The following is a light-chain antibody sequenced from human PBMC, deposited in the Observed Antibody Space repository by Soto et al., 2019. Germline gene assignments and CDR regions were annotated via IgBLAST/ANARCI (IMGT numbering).Light chain of an antibody. CDR3: SSYTRSSALVVV. CDR1: SSDVGGYNY. CDR2: DVN. V-gene: IGLV2-14*03. Sequence: QSALTQPASVSGSPGQSITISCTGTSSDVGGYNYVSWYQQHPGKAPKLMIYDVNNRPSGASNRFSGSKSGNTASLTISGLQAEDEADYYCSSYTRSSALVVVFGGGTKLTVL. J-gene: IGLJ2*01.